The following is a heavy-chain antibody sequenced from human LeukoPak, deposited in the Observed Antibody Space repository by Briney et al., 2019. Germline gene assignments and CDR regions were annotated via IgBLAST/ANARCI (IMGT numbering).Heavy chain of an antibody. Sequence: GWSLRLSCAASGFTLSRSWMSWVRQAPGKGLEWVANINQDGSEKNYVDPVKGRFTISRDNAKNSLYLQMNNLRAEDTAVYYCARAYQTDYWGQGTLVTVSS. CDR3: ARAYQTDY. CDR2: INQDGSEK. J-gene: IGHJ4*02. V-gene: IGHV3-7*05. D-gene: IGHD2-2*01. CDR1: GFTLSRSW.